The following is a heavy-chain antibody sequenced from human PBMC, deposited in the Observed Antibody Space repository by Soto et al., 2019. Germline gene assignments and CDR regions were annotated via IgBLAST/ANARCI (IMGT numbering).Heavy chain of an antibody. V-gene: IGHV3-23*01. J-gene: IGHJ4*02. Sequence: GGSLRLSCAASGFSFSTLAMGWDRQAPGKGLEWVSGITYNSDTTHYTDSVKGRFTISRDNSKSMLYLQMNGLRAEDTAVYYCAKDATRTSGWYYFDYWGQGALVTVSS. CDR2: ITYNSDTT. CDR1: GFSFSTLA. CDR3: AKDATRTSGWYYFDY. D-gene: IGHD6-19*01.